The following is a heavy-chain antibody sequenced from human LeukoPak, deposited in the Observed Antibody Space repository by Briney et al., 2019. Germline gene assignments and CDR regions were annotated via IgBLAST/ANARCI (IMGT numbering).Heavy chain of an antibody. D-gene: IGHD6-25*01. CDR3: ARHGGIAATFDY. Sequence: SETLSLTCTVSGGSISSSSYYWGWIRQPPGKGLEWIGSIYYSGSTYYNPSLKSRVTISVDTSKNQFSLKLSSVTAADTAVYYCARHGGIAATFDYWGQGTLVTVSS. CDR1: GGSISSSSYY. CDR2: IYYSGST. V-gene: IGHV4-39*01. J-gene: IGHJ4*02.